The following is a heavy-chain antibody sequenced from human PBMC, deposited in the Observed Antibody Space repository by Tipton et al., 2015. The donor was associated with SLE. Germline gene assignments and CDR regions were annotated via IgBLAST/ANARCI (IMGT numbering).Heavy chain of an antibody. Sequence: TLSLTCTVSNGSISTPTHYWSWIRQPPGKGLEWIGYVYYSGSTNYSPSLKSRVTISVDTPKNQLSLKLSSVTAADTAIYYCTIGQGWLPDYWGQGTLVTVSS. CDR1: NGSISTPTHY. CDR3: TIGQGWLPDY. D-gene: IGHD5-24*01. CDR2: VYYSGST. V-gene: IGHV4-61*01. J-gene: IGHJ4*02.